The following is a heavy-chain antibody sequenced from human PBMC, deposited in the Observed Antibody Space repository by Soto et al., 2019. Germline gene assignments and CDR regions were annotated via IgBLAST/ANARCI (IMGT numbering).Heavy chain of an antibody. V-gene: IGHV4-31*03. CDR1: GASIRGGGYY. CDR3: ARIEMASIK. J-gene: IGHJ4*02. Sequence: SETLSLTCSVSGASIRGGGYYWSWLRQSPGKGLEWIGHIYYTGSTFYSPSLKSRLTISLDTSKNQFSLDLRSVTAADTAMYYCARIEMASIKWGRGTLVTVS. CDR2: IYYTGST.